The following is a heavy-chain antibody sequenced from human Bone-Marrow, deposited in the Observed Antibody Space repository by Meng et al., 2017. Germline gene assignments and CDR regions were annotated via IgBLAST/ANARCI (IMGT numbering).Heavy chain of an antibody. CDR1: GYSFSTYW. CDR2: IYPGDATT. V-gene: IGHV5-51*01. D-gene: IGHD3-10*01. J-gene: IGHJ4*02. Sequence: GESLKISCQGSGYSFSTYWIAWVRQMPGKGREGNGFIYPGDATTRYSPSFRGQVPISADKSITPAYRQRSSLKAADSARYYCARSYGSASFTFDYWGQGTLVTVSS. CDR3: ARSYGSASFTFDY.